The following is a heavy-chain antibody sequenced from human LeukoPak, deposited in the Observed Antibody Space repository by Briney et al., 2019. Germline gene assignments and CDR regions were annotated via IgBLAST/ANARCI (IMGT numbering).Heavy chain of an antibody. D-gene: IGHD5-18*01. Sequence: ASVKVSCKTSGGTFSSSAVTWVRQAPGQGLEWMGRIIPVLNITTYAQKFQGSVTITADTSTSTVYMELSSLRSEETAIYYCARDQGLTAPPPYGLDVWGQGTTVIVSS. J-gene: IGHJ6*02. CDR3: ARDQGLTAPPPYGLDV. V-gene: IGHV1-69*04. CDR1: GGTFSSSA. CDR2: IIPVLNIT.